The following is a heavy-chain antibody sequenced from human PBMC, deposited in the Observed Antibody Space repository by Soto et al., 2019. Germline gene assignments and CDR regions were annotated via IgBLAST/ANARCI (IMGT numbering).Heavy chain of an antibody. J-gene: IGHJ4*02. CDR1: GYSFTSYW. CDR3: ARAFSYYDILTGYYARKHFDY. V-gene: IGHV5-51*01. D-gene: IGHD3-9*01. Sequence: GESLKISCKGSGYSFTSYWIGWVRQMPGKGLEWMGIIYPGDSDTRYSPSFQGQVTISADKSISTAYLQWSSLKASDTAMYYCARAFSYYDILTGYYARKHFDYWGQGTLVTVSS. CDR2: IYPGDSDT.